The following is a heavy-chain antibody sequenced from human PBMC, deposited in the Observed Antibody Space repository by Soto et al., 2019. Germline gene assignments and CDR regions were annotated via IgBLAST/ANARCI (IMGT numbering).Heavy chain of an antibody. D-gene: IGHD1-26*01. CDR1: GFSVSSNY. V-gene: IGHV3-53*01. Sequence: PGGSLRLSCAISGFSVSSNYLSWVRQAPGKGLEWVSVHYSGGSTYYADSVQGRFTISRDKSNNTLYLQMRRVRAEDTAVYFCARHRHPSGTVGAISPLDPWGQGTNVTV. J-gene: IGHJ5*02. CDR3: ARHRHPSGTVGAISPLDP. CDR2: HYSGGST.